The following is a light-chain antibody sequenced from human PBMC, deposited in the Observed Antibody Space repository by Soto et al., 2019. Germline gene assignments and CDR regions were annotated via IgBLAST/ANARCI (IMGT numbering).Light chain of an antibody. V-gene: IGLV1-44*01. Sequence: QSVLTQPPSASGTPGQRVTISCSGSSSNIGGNAVNWYQQLPGTTPKLLIYSNNKRPSGVPDRFSGAKSGTSASLAISGLQSEDDADYYGSAWDDSLSGYVFGTGTKLSVL. CDR2: SNN. J-gene: IGLJ1*01. CDR1: SSNIGGNA. CDR3: SAWDDSLSGYV.